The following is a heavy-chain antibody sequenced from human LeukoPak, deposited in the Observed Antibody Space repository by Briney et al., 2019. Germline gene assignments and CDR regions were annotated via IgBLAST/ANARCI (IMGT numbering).Heavy chain of an antibody. CDR3: AKDRRFGELLLYYFDY. D-gene: IGHD3-10*01. Sequence: PGGSLRLSCAASGFTFSSYGMHWVRQAPGKGLEWVAVISYDGSNKYYADSVKGRFTISRDNSKNTLYLQMNSPRAEDTAVYYCAKDRRFGELLLYYFDYWGQGTLVTVSS. J-gene: IGHJ4*02. CDR1: GFTFSSYG. CDR2: ISYDGSNK. V-gene: IGHV3-30*18.